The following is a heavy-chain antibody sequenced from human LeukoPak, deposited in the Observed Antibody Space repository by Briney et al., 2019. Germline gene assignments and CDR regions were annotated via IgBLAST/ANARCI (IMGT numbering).Heavy chain of an antibody. CDR3: ARSTMIVVVMWAFDI. CDR2: IIPIFGTA. J-gene: IGHJ3*02. V-gene: IGHV1-69*01. CDR1: GGTFSSYA. D-gene: IGHD3-22*01. Sequence: ASVTVSCTASGGTFSSYAISWVRQAPGQGLEWMGGIIPIFGTANYAQKFQGRVTITADESTSTAYMELSSLRSEDTAVYYCARSTMIVVVMWAFDIWGQGTMVTVSS.